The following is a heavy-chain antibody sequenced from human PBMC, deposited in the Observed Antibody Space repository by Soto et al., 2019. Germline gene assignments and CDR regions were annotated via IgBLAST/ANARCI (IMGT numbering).Heavy chain of an antibody. V-gene: IGHV4-61*10. J-gene: IGHJ4*02. CDR1: GGSVRSGSYA. D-gene: IGHD2-8*02. Sequence: SETLSLTCAVSGGSVRSGSYAWTWIRQPAGKGLEWIGRFSLSGTTSYNPSLRSRVTMSADVSKNQFSLRLTSVTAADTALYYCARGMTPPGAPAWYYFDSWGQGTLVTVSS. CDR3: ARGMTPPGAPAWYYFDS. CDR2: FSLSGTT.